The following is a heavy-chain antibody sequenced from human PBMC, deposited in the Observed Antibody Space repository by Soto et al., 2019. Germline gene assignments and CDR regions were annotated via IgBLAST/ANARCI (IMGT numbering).Heavy chain of an antibody. CDR1: GFSPSALGVG. D-gene: IGHD3-16*01. Sequence: KESGPTLVKPTQTLTLTCTLSGFSPSALGVGVGWIRQPPGKAPEWLGIIYWNDDKRYSPSLKSRLTITKDTSKNQVVLTMTNMEAVDTATYYCVHSPWGAAPDYWGQGTLVTVSA. J-gene: IGHJ4*02. CDR3: VHSPWGAAPDY. CDR2: IYWNDDK. V-gene: IGHV2-5*01.